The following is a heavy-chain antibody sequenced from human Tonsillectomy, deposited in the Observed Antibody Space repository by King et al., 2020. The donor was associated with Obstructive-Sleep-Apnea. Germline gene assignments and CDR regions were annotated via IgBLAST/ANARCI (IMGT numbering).Heavy chain of an antibody. Sequence: VQLVESGGGLVQPGRSLRLSCAASGFTFDDYSRHWVRQAPGNGLEWVSGICVDSGSIGYADSVKGRFTISRDNAKNSLYLQMNSLRAEDTALYYCAKDILYSSSWSALDYWGQGTLVTVSS. CDR3: AKDILYSSSWSALDY. V-gene: IGHV3-9*01. CDR2: ICVDSGSI. J-gene: IGHJ4*02. D-gene: IGHD6-13*01. CDR1: GFTFDDYS.